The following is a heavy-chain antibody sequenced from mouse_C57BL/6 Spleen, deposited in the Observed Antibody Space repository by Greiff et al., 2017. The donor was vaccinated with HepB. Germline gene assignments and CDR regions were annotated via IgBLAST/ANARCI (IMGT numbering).Heavy chain of an antibody. D-gene: IGHD2-5*01. Sequence: QVQLQQPGAELVKPGASVKMSCKASGYTFTSYRITWVKQRPGQGLEWIGDIYPGSGSTNYNEKFKSKATLTVDTSSSTAYMQLSSLTSEDSAVYYCARREAYYSNYFDYWGQGTTLTVSS. V-gene: IGHV1-55*01. J-gene: IGHJ2*01. CDR1: GYTFTSYR. CDR3: ARREAYYSNYFDY. CDR2: IYPGSGST.